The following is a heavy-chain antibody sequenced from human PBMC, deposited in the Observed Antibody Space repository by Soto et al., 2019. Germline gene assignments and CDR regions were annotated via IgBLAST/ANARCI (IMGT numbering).Heavy chain of an antibody. J-gene: IGHJ4*02. CDR1: GFTFSSYS. D-gene: IGHD3-10*01. CDR3: VRSPLWFGELYPRLCYFDY. V-gene: IGHV3-21*01. Sequence: GGSLRLSCAASGFTFSSYSMNWVRQAPGKGLEWVSSISSSSSYIYYADSVKGRFTISRDNAKNSLYLQMNSLRAEDTAVYYCVRSPLWFGELYPRLCYFDYWGQGTLVTVSS. CDR2: ISSSSSYI.